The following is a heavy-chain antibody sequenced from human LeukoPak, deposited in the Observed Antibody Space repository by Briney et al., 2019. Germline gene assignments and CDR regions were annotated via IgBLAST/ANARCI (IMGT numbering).Heavy chain of an antibody. CDR2: ISGSGGST. Sequence: GGSLRLSCAASGFTFSSYAMSWVRQAPGKGLEWVSAISGSGGSTYYADSMKGRFTISRDNSKTTLYLQMNSLRAEDTAVYYCAKDIVVVTHGDYWGQGTLVTVSS. D-gene: IGHD3-22*01. CDR1: GFTFSSYA. J-gene: IGHJ4*02. CDR3: AKDIVVVTHGDY. V-gene: IGHV3-23*01.